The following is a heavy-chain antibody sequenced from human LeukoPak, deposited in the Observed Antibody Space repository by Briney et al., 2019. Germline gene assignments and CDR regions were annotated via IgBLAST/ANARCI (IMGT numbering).Heavy chain of an antibody. Sequence: ASVKVSCKTSGYTFSDYGVSWVRQAPGQGLEWMGWISGYNGNREYDQKFQGRVTLTTDTSTRTAYLELTGLRSDDTAVYYCAKDPQSGYDFWRGYSGFDDWGQGTLVIVSS. J-gene: IGHJ4*02. CDR2: ISGYNGNR. CDR3: AKDPQSGYDFWRGYSGFDD. D-gene: IGHD3/OR15-3a*01. CDR1: GYTFSDYG. V-gene: IGHV1-18*01.